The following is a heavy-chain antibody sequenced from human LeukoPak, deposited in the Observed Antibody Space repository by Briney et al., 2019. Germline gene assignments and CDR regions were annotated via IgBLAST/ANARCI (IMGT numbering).Heavy chain of an antibody. CDR3: AQTRKRITLVRGTFKGAYFDS. CDR1: GFSLSTSGVG. V-gene: IGHV2-5*01. J-gene: IGHJ4*02. D-gene: IGHD3-10*01. Sequence: ESGPPLVKPTQTLTLTCTFSGFSLSTSGVGVGWVRQPPGKALECLALIYWNDDRRYSPSLKSRLTITKDTSKNQVVLAMTNVDPVDTATYFCAQTRKRITLVRGTFKGAYFDSWGQGTLVTVSS. CDR2: IYWNDDR.